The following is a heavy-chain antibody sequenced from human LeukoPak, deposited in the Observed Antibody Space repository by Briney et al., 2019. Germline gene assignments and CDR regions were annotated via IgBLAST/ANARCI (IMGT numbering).Heavy chain of an antibody. CDR2: MPFDEKVSDNEIP. CDR1: GDSISNSGWS. CDR3: ASTTSDGIAGGGWFDA. V-gene: IGHV4-39*01. Sequence: SETLSLTCSVSGDSISNSGWSWGWIRQLPGKGLEWIGTMPFDEKVSDNEIPSYNPSLKGRVTISADKSKNQLSMNVKSVTAAETALFYCASTTSDGIAGGGWFDALGQGTLVIVSS. J-gene: IGHJ5*02. D-gene: IGHD2/OR15-2a*01.